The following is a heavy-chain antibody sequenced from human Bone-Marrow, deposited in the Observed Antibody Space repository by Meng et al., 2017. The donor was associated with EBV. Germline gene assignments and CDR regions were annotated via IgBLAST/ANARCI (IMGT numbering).Heavy chain of an antibody. CDR3: ASRYGSGSYYFDY. CDR2: IYYSGST. V-gene: IGHV4-39*07. D-gene: IGHD3-10*01. Sequence: QLHLPWSGPGLVKPSETLPLTCTVSGGSISSSSYYWGWIRQPPGKGLEWIGSIYYSGSTYYNPSLKSRVTISVDTSKNQFSLKLSSVTAADTAVYYCASRYGSGSYYFDYWGQGTLVTVSS. CDR1: GGSISSSSYY. J-gene: IGHJ4*02.